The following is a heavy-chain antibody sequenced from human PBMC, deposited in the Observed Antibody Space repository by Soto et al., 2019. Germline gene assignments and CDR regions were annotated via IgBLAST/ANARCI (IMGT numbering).Heavy chain of an antibody. CDR1: GDSIINYY. CDR3: ARQLIT. Sequence: SETLCLTCTVSGDSIINYYWTWIRQPPGKGLEWIGYIYYSGTTNYNPSLKSQVTISVDTSKNQFSLKLSSVTAADTAVYYCARQLITWGQGTLVTVSS. J-gene: IGHJ4*02. CDR2: IYYSGTT. V-gene: IGHV4-59*08.